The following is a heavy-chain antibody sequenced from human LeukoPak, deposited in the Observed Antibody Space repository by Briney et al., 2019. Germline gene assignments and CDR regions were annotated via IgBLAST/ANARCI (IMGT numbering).Heavy chain of an antibody. J-gene: IGHJ4*02. Sequence: ASVKVSCKASGYTFIGYYMHWVRQAPGQGLEWMGWINPNSGGTNYAQKFQGRVTMTRDTSISTAYMELSRLRSDDTAVYYCALHLGNSGYVDYWGQGTLVTVSS. CDR2: INPNSGGT. D-gene: IGHD3-22*01. V-gene: IGHV1-2*02. CDR3: ALHLGNSGYVDY. CDR1: GYTFIGYY.